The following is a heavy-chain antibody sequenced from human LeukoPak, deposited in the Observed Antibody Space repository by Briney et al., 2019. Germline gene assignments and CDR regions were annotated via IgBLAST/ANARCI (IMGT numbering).Heavy chain of an antibody. J-gene: IGHJ4*02. CDR1: GFSFSTYN. CDR3: ARGTAAFDY. V-gene: IGHV3-21*01. D-gene: IGHD6-13*01. Sequence: GGSLRLSCEASGFSFSTYNMNWVRQAPGRGLEWVSSISSSSYIYYADSVKGRFTISRDNAKNSLYLQMNSLRAEDTAVYYCARGTAAFDYWGQGTLVTVSS. CDR2: ISSSSYI.